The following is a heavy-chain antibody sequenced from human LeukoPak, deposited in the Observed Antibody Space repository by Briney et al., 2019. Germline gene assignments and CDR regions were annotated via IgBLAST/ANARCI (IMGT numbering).Heavy chain of an antibody. CDR2: ISGSGGST. CDR1: GFTFSSYA. CDR3: AHILGYYYDSSGYIYFDY. V-gene: IGHV3-23*01. Sequence: GGSLRLSCAASGFTFSSYAMSWVRQAPGKGLEWVSAISGSGGSTYYADSVKGRFTISRDNSKNTLYLQMNSLRAEDTAVYYCAHILGYYYDSSGYIYFDYWGQGTLVTVSS. D-gene: IGHD3-22*01. J-gene: IGHJ4*02.